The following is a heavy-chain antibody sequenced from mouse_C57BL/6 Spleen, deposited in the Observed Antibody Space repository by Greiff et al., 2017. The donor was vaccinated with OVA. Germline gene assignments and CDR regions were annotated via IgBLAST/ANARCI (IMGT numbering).Heavy chain of an antibody. D-gene: IGHD2-2*01. CDR1: GFTFSDYY. V-gene: IGHV5-12*01. CDR2: ISNGGGST. J-gene: IGHJ4*01. Sequence: EVQLVESGGGLVQPGGSLKLSCAASGFTFSDYYMYWVRQTPEKRLEWVAYISNGGGSTYYPATVKGRFTISRDNAKNTLYLQMSRLKSEDTAMYYCARPGYSYYAMDYWGQGTSVTVSS. CDR3: ARPGYSYYAMDY.